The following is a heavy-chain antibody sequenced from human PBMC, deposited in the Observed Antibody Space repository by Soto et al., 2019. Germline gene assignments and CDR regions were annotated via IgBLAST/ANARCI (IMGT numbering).Heavy chain of an antibody. Sequence: SETLSLTCAVYGGSFSGYYWSWIRQPPGKGLEWIGEINHSGSTNYNPSLKSRVTISVDTSKNQFSLKLSSVTAADTAVYYCARDIVVVSNYYYSMDVWGKGTTVTVAS. V-gene: IGHV4-34*01. CDR1: GGSFSGYY. D-gene: IGHD2-2*01. CDR3: ARDIVVVSNYYYSMDV. CDR2: INHSGST. J-gene: IGHJ6*03.